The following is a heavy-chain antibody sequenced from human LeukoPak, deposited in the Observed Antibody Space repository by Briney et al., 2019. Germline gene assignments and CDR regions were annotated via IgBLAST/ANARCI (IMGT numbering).Heavy chain of an antibody. CDR1: GGTFSSYA. D-gene: IGHD6-13*01. CDR3: ARDGGIAAAVGGFDY. V-gene: IGHV1-69*13. J-gene: IGHJ4*02. CDR2: IIPIFGTA. Sequence: GASVKVSCKASGGTFSSYAISWVRQAPGQGLEWMGGIIPIFGTANYAQKFQGRVTITADESTSTAYMELSSLRSEDTAVYYCARDGGIAAAVGGFDYWGQGTLVTVSS.